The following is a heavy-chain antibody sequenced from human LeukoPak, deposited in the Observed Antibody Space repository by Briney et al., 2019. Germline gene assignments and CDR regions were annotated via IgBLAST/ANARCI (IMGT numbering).Heavy chain of an antibody. CDR3: ARGRGYCTNGVCPHFDY. V-gene: IGHV4-34*01. CDR1: GGSFSGYY. D-gene: IGHD2-8*01. CDR2: INHSGST. J-gene: IGHJ4*02. Sequence: SETLSLTCAVYGGSFSGYYWSWIRQPPGKGLEWIGEINHSGSTNYNPSLKSRVTISVDTSKNQFSLKLSSVTAADTAVYYCARGRGYCTNGVCPHFDYWGQGTLVTVSS.